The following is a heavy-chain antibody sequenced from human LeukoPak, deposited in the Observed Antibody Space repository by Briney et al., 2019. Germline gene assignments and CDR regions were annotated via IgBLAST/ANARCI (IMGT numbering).Heavy chain of an antibody. J-gene: IGHJ5*02. Sequence: GGSLRLSCAASGFTLSSSWMHWVRQAPGKGLVWVSRISSDGGTTAYADSVKGRFTISRDNAKNALYLQMNRRRADDTAVYYCARDHSPGWFDPWGQGTLVTVSS. CDR2: ISSDGGTT. CDR1: GFTLSSSW. V-gene: IGHV3-74*01. D-gene: IGHD4-11*01. CDR3: ARDHSPGWFDP.